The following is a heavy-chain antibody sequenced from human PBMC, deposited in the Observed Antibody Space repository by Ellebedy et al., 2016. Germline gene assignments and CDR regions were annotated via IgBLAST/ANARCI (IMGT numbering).Heavy chain of an antibody. CDR1: GGSISSYY. J-gene: IGHJ4*02. CDR2: IYYSGST. D-gene: IGHD5-24*01. CDR3: ARSGTNGYRGFDY. Sequence: SETLSLXXTVSGGSISSYYWSWIRQPPGKGLEWIGYIYYSGSTNYNPSLKSRVTISVDTSKNQFSLKLSSVTAADTAVYYCARSGTNGYRGFDYWGQGTLVTVSS. V-gene: IGHV4-59*01.